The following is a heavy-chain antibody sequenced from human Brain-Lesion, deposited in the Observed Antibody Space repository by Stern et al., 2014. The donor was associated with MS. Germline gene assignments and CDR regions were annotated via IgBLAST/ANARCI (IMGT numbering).Heavy chain of an antibody. CDR1: GYIFTGYY. V-gene: IGHV1-2*02. D-gene: IGHD3-3*01. Sequence: QVQLVQSGAEVKKPGASVKVSCKTSGYIFTGYYIHWVRQATGQGLEWMALINPNTGGTKYAQKFQGRVTMSRDTSISTAYVELSSLTSDDTAVYYCARDQRGITIFGVVTDYYYLGMDVWGQGTTVTVSS. CDR3: ARDQRGITIFGVVTDYYYLGMDV. CDR2: INPNTGGT. J-gene: IGHJ6*02.